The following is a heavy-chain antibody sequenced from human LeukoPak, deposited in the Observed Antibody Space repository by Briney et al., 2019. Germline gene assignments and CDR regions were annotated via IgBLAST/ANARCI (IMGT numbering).Heavy chain of an antibody. V-gene: IGHV4-34*01. CDR1: GGSFSGYY. J-gene: IGHJ6*03. Sequence: SETLSLTCAVYGGSFSGYYWSWIRQPPGKGLEWIGEINHSGSTNYNPSLKSRVTISVDTSKNQFSLKLSSVTAADTAVYYCARGWLQFYYYYMDVWGKGTTVTVSS. CDR2: INHSGST. CDR3: ARGWLQFYYYYMDV. D-gene: IGHD5-24*01.